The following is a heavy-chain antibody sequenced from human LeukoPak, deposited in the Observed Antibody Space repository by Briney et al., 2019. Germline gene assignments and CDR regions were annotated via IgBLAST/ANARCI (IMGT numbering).Heavy chain of an antibody. Sequence: SETLSLTCTVSGGSISSYYWSWIRQPAGKGLEWIGRIYTSGSTNYNPSLKSRVTMSVDTSKNQLSLKLSSVTDADTAVYYCVKELSRSGDYGWFDPWGQGTLVTVSS. CDR2: IYTSGST. J-gene: IGHJ5*02. CDR1: GGSISSYY. D-gene: IGHD4-17*01. CDR3: VKELSRSGDYGWFDP. V-gene: IGHV4-4*07.